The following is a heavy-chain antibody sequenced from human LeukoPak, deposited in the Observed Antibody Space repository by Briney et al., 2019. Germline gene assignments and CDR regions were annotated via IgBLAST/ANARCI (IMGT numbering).Heavy chain of an antibody. D-gene: IGHD5-12*01. J-gene: IGHJ4*02. CDR3: ARGRKRGYSGYDPARYFDY. CDR2: INHSGST. CDR1: GGSFSGYY. Sequence: SETLSLTCAVYGGSFSGYYWSWIRQPPGKGLEWIGEINHSGSTNYNPSLKSRVTISVDTSKNQFSLKLSSVTAADTAVYYCARGRKRGYSGYDPARYFDYWGQGTLVTVSS. V-gene: IGHV4-34*01.